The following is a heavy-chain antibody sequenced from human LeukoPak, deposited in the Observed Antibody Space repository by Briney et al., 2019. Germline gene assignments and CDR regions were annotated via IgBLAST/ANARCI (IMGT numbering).Heavy chain of an antibody. D-gene: IGHD2-15*01. J-gene: IGHJ5*02. CDR1: GFTFSSYW. Sequence: GGALRLSCAASGFTFSSYWMSWVRQAPGKGLEWVANIKQDGSEKHYVDSAKGRFTISRDNAKNSLYLQMNSLRAEDTAVYYCARGCSGGSCYESKFDPWGQGTLVTVSS. CDR3: ARGCSGGSCYESKFDP. V-gene: IGHV3-7*01. CDR2: IKQDGSEK.